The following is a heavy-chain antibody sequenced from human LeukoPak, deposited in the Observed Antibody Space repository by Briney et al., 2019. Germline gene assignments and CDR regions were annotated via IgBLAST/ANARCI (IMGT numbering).Heavy chain of an antibody. CDR1: GGSISSYY. CDR3: ARVGREYSYYYYYMDV. V-gene: IGHV4-59*08. J-gene: IGHJ6*03. D-gene: IGHD6-6*01. CDR2: IYYSGST. Sequence: TSETLSLTCTVSGGSISSYYWSWIRQPPRKGLEWSGYIYYSGSTNYNPSLKGRVTISVDTSKNQFSLKLSSVTGADTAVYYCARVGREYSYYYYYMDVWGKGTTVTISS.